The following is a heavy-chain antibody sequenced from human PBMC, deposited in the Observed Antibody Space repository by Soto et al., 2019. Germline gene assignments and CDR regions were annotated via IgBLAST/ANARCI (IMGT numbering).Heavy chain of an antibody. D-gene: IGHD4-17*01. CDR1: GGSISSYC. Sequence: SETLSLTCTVSGGSISSYCWSWIRQPPGKGLEWIGYIYYSGSTNYNPSLKSRVTISVDTSKNQFSLKLSSVTAADTAVYYCARVHYGDYEDYYYYMDVWGKGTTVTVS. J-gene: IGHJ6*03. CDR2: IYYSGST. CDR3: ARVHYGDYEDYYYYMDV. V-gene: IGHV4-59*01.